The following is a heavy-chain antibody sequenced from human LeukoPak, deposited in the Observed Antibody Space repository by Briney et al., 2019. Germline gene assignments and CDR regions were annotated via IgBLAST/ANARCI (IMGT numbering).Heavy chain of an antibody. CDR3: ARTHERDLDY. V-gene: IGHV3-48*01. CDR1: GFTFNSYH. J-gene: IGHJ4*02. Sequence: GGSLRLSCAASGFTFNSYHFNWVRQAPGKGLEWVSYISIFSSTIYYADSVKGRFTISRDDAKNSVYLQMNSLRAEDTAVYYCARTHERDLDYWGQGTLVTVFS. CDR2: ISIFSSTI.